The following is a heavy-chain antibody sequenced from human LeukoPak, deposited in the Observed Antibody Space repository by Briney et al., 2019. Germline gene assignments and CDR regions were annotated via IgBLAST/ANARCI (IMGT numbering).Heavy chain of an antibody. CDR1: GFTFDDYA. J-gene: IGHJ6*02. D-gene: IGHD3-10*01. CDR2: ISWNSGSI. V-gene: IGHV3-9*01. CDR3: AKAGGPDYYYGMDV. Sequence: GRSLRLSCAASGFTFDDYAMHWVRQAPGKGLEWVSGISWNSGSIGYADSVKGRFTISRDNAKNSLYLQMNSLRAEDTALYYCAKAGGPDYYYGMDVWGQGITVTVSS.